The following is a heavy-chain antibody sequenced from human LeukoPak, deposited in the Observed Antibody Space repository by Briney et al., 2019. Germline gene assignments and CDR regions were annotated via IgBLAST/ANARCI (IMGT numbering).Heavy chain of an antibody. CDR2: ISGSGDDT. Sequence: GGSLRLSCAASGFTFSSNAMNWVRQPPGKGLDWVSIISGSGDDTYYADSVKGRFTISRDNSKNTLYLQMNSLRAEDTAVYYCARKRGDGSASSVKFDYWGQGTLVTVSS. CDR1: GFTFSSNA. CDR3: ARKRGDGSASSVKFDY. D-gene: IGHD3-10*01. V-gene: IGHV3-23*01. J-gene: IGHJ4*02.